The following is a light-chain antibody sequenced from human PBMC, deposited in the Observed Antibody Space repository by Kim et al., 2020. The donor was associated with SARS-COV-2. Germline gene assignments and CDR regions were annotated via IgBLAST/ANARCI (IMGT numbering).Light chain of an antibody. CDR1: RSVASTC. Sequence: FPGGGAPVSSRASRSVASTCFAWYQQNPGRAPILLIFGVSSRATGIPDRFSGSGSGTEYSLTINRLEPEDFAVYYCQQYSSLPLTFGGGTKVDIK. J-gene: IGKJ4*01. CDR3: QQYSSLPLT. V-gene: IGKV3-20*01. CDR2: GVS.